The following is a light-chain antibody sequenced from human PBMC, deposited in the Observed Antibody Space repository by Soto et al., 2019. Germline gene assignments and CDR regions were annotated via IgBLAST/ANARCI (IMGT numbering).Light chain of an antibody. CDR2: SSD. Sequence: QSVLTQPPSASGTPGQRVNISCSGSSSNSGRNTVKWYRQLPGTAPKLLIGSSDQRPSGVPDRFSGSQSGTSASLAISGLQSEDEADYICAAWDDSLNAWAFGGGTKLTVL. V-gene: IGLV1-44*01. CDR3: AAWDDSLNAWA. J-gene: IGLJ3*02. CDR1: SSNSGRNT.